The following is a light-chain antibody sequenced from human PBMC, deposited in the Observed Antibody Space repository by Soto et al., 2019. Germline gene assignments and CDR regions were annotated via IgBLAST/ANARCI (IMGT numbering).Light chain of an antibody. CDR3: QQYNSYFFT. Sequence: DIQMTQSPSTLSASVGDRVNITCRASESINGWLAWYQQKPGKAPKLLISRASDLQTGVPTRFSGSGSGTEFTLTISSLQTDDFETYYCQQYNSYFFTFGHGTKVDVK. CDR1: ESINGW. CDR2: RAS. J-gene: IGKJ3*01. V-gene: IGKV1-5*03.